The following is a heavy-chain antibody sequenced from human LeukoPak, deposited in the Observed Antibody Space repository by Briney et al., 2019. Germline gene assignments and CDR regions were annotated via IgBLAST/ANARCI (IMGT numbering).Heavy chain of an antibody. CDR1: GFTFNTHA. Sequence: SGTSLRLSCAASGFTFNTHAMHWVRQTPGAGLEWVAIITYDGLNKYYADSVKGRFTISRDNSKNTLYLQMNSLRAEDTAVYYCAKDLYSRRGMNWFDPWGQGTLVTVSS. CDR2: ITYDGLNK. CDR3: AKDLYSRRGMNWFDP. V-gene: IGHV3-30-3*01. J-gene: IGHJ5*02. D-gene: IGHD6-13*01.